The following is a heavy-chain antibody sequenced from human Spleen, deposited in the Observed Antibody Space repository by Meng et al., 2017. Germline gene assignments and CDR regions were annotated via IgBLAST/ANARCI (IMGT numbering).Heavy chain of an antibody. J-gene: IGHJ4*02. CDR2: ISSSSSYI. V-gene: IGHV3-21*04. CDR3: LIDHGSSAYSFEL. Sequence: GESLKISCAASGFTFSSYSMNWVRQAPGKGLEWVSSISSSSSYIYYADSVKGRFTISRDNSQNTLYLQLNNLRAEDTALYYCLIDHGSSAYSFELWGQGTAVTVSS. CDR1: GFTFSSYS. D-gene: IGHD3-22*01.